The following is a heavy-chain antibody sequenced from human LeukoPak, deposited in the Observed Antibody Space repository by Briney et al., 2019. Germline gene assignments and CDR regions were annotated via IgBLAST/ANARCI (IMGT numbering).Heavy chain of an antibody. V-gene: IGHV4-39*07. J-gene: IGHJ4*02. CDR3: ARDRSRWDLLPFDS. Sequence: KPSETLSLTCTVSGGSISSSSYYWGWIRQPPGKGLEWIGSIYYSGSTYYNPSLKSRVTISVDTSKNQFSLKLSSVTAADTAVYYCARDRSRWDLLPFDSWGQGTLVTVSS. CDR2: IYYSGST. CDR1: GGSISSSSYY. D-gene: IGHD1-26*01.